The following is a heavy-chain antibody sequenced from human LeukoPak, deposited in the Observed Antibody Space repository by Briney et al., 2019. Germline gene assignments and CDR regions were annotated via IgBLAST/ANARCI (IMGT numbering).Heavy chain of an antibody. CDR2: IYYSGST. CDR1: GGSISSYY. D-gene: IGHD4-23*01. J-gene: IGHJ4*02. CDR3: ARGDYGGNIEPIY. Sequence: SETLSLTCTVSGGSISSYYWSWIRQPPGKGLEWIGNIYYSGSTNYNPSLKSRVTISVDTSKNQFSLKLSSVTDADTAVYYCARGDYGGNIEPIYWGQGTLVTVSS. V-gene: IGHV4-59*01.